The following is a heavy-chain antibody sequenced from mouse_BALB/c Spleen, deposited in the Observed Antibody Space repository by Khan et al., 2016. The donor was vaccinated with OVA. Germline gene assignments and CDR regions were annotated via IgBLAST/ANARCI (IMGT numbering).Heavy chain of an antibody. Sequence: QVQLQQSGAELARPGASVKMSCKASGYTFTSNTMHWLKQRPGLGLEWIGYINPRSSYTNYNQRFKDKATLTADKSSSTAYMQLSSLTSEDSAVYYGARRSTGYAMDYWGQGTSVTVSS. CDR2: INPRSSYT. CDR3: ARRSTGYAMDY. CDR1: GYTFTSNT. V-gene: IGHV1-4*01. J-gene: IGHJ4*01.